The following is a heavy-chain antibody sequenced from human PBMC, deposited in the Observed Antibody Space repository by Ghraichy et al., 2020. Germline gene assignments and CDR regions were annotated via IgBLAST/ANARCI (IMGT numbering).Heavy chain of an antibody. CDR2: IYYSGNT. CDR1: GGSIISGDHY. Sequence: SETLSLTCTVSGGSIISGDHYWSWIRQPPGKGLEWIGYIYYSGNTYYNPSVKSRATMSVATSKNQFSLRLNSVTATDTAVFYCARARVSWSGSHRGVDVWGQGTTVTLAS. D-gene: IGHD3-3*01. J-gene: IGHJ6*02. CDR3: ARARVSWSGSHRGVDV. V-gene: IGHV4-30-4*01.